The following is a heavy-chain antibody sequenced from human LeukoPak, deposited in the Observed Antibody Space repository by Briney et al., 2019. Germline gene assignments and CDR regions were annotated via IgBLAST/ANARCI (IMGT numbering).Heavy chain of an antibody. CDR3: ARSMAYGDY. Sequence: GGSLRLSCAASGFSVSTNYMTWVRQAPGKGLEWVSVIYSGGATYYADSVKGRFTISRDNFKKTLFLQMNSLRVEDTAVYYCARSMAYGDYWGQGTLVTVSS. CDR1: GFSVSTNY. CDR2: IYSGGAT. J-gene: IGHJ4*02. D-gene: IGHD6-6*01. V-gene: IGHV3-53*01.